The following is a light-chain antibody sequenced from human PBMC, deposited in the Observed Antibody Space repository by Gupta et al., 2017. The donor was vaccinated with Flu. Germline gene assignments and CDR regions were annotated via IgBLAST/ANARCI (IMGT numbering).Light chain of an antibody. CDR3: YSFASSNIFV. V-gene: IGLV2-11*01. J-gene: IGLJ1*01. Sequence: QPALTQPRSVSGSPAPSVTISCTGTSSDVGGYNYVSWYQQNPGKPPILMIYDVTRRPSGVPDRFSGSKSGNTASLTISGPQAEDEADYYCYSFASSNIFVFGTGTKVTVL. CDR2: DVT. CDR1: SSDVGGYNY.